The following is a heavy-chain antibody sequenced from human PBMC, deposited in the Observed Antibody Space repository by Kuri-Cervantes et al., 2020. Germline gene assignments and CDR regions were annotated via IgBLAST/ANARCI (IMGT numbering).Heavy chain of an antibody. Sequence: FSSYWMHWVRQAPGKGLVWASRINSDGSSTSYADSVKGRFTISRDNAKNSLRAEDTAVYYCARAAIVGATKGYFDYWGQGTLVTVSS. CDR2: INSDGSST. CDR1: FSSYW. D-gene: IGHD1-26*01. J-gene: IGHJ4*02. V-gene: IGHV3-74*01. CDR3: ARAAIVGATKGYFDY.